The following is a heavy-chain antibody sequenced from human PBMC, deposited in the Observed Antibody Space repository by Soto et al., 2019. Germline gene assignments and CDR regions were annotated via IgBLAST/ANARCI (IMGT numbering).Heavy chain of an antibody. D-gene: IGHD7-27*01. V-gene: IGHV3-73*01. Sequence: PGGSLRLSCAASGFTFSGSAMHRVRQVSGKGLEWVGRIRSKVTSYATAYAASVKGRFTISRDDSKNTAYLQMNSLKTEDTAVYYCTKTGDLAAFDIWGQGTMVTVSS. CDR2: IRSKVTSYAT. CDR3: TKTGDLAAFDI. J-gene: IGHJ3*02. CDR1: GFTFSGSA.